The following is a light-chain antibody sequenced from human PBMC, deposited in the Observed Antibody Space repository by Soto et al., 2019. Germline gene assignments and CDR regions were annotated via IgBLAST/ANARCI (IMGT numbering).Light chain of an antibody. Sequence: DIQMTQSPSSLSASVGDRVTITCRASEGISSYLAWYQQKPGKAPKLLIYAASTLQSGVPSRLSGSGSGTDFTLTISSLQPEDFATYYCQQLNSYPITFGQATRLEIK. J-gene: IGKJ5*01. CDR3: QQLNSYPIT. V-gene: IGKV1-9*01. CDR2: AAS. CDR1: EGISSY.